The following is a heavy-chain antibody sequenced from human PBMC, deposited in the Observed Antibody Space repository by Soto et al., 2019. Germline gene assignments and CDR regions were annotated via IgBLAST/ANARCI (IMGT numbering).Heavy chain of an antibody. CDR3: ARHDGFSSGWIIDY. CDR2: IYYSGST. Sequence: SETLSLTCTVSGGSISSGGYYWSWIRQHPGKGLEWIGYIYYSGSTYYNTSLKSRVNISVDTSKNQFYLKLSSVTAADTAVYYCARHDGFSSGWIIDYWGHGTLVT. J-gene: IGHJ4*01. D-gene: IGHD6-19*01. CDR1: GGSISSGGYY. V-gene: IGHV4-31*03.